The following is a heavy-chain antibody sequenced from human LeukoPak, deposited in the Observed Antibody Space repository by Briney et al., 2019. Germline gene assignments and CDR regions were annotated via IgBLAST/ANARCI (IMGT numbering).Heavy chain of an antibody. J-gene: IGHJ4*02. Sequence: VASVKVSCKVSGYTLTELSMHWVRQAPGKGLEWMGGFDPEDGETIYAQKFQGGVTMTEDTSTDTAYMELSSLRSEDTAVYYCATGNWNDVLPGYWGQGTLVTVSS. CDR3: ATGNWNDVLPGY. V-gene: IGHV1-24*01. CDR2: FDPEDGET. D-gene: IGHD1-1*01. CDR1: GYTLTELS.